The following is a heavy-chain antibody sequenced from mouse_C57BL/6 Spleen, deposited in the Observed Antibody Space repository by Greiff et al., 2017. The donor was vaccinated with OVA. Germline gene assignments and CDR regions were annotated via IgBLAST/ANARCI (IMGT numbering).Heavy chain of an antibody. CDR1: GFTFSDYY. D-gene: IGHD1-1*01. Sequence: EVQLVESEGGLVQPGSSMKLSCTASGFTFSDYYMAWVRQVPEKGLEWVANINYDGSSTYYLDSLKSRFIISRDNAKNILYLQMSSLKSEDTATYYCARIGGSSFWFAYWGQGTLVTVSA. CDR2: INYDGSST. CDR3: ARIGGSSFWFAY. J-gene: IGHJ3*01. V-gene: IGHV5-16*01.